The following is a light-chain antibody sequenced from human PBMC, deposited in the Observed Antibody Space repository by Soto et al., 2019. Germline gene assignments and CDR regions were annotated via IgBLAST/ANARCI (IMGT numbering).Light chain of an antibody. Sequence: DIQMTQSPSTLSASVGDRATITCLASQSISSWLAWYQQKPGKAPKLLIYKASSLESGVPSRFSGSGSGTEFTLTISSLQPDDFATYYCQQYNSYSGTFGQGTKVDIK. CDR3: QQYNSYSGT. CDR2: KAS. V-gene: IGKV1-5*03. J-gene: IGKJ1*01. CDR1: QSISSW.